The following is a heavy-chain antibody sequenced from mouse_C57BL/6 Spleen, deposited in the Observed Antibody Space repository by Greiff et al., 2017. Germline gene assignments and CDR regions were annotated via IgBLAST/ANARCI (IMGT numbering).Heavy chain of an antibody. V-gene: IGHV5-16*01. CDR1: GFTFSDYY. CDR2: INYDGSST. D-gene: IGHD2-3*01. Sequence: EVNVVESEGGLVQPGSSMKLSCTASGFTFSDYYMAWVRQVPEKGLEWVANINYDGSSTYYLDSLKSRFIISRDNAKNILYLQMSSLKSEDTATYYCARGEGYDGYYYFDYWGQGTTLTVSS. CDR3: ARGEGYDGYYYFDY. J-gene: IGHJ2*01.